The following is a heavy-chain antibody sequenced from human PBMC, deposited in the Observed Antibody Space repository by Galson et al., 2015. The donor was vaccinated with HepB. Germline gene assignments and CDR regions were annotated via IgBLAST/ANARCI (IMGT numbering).Heavy chain of an antibody. CDR3: AKWGTAVIDY. J-gene: IGHJ4*02. V-gene: IGHV3-23*01. Sequence: SLRLSCAASGFTFSTYAMSWVRQAPGKGLEWVSVISGSGGSTYYADSVKGRFTISRDNSKSTVYLQMNSLRAEDTAVYYCAKWGTAVIDYWGQGTLVTVSS. D-gene: IGHD1/OR15-1a*01. CDR1: GFTFSTYA. CDR2: ISGSGGST.